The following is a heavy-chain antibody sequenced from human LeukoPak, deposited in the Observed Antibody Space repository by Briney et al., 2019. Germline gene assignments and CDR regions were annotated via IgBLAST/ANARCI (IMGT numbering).Heavy chain of an antibody. CDR3: ARRRYSGSYPWDY. Sequence: ASVKVSCKASGYTFTGYYMHWVRQAPGQGLEWMGWINPNSGGTNYAQKFQGRVTTTRDTSISTAYMELSRLRSDDTAVYYCARRRYSGSYPWDYWGQGTLVTVSS. J-gene: IGHJ4*02. D-gene: IGHD1-26*01. CDR2: INPNSGGT. V-gene: IGHV1-2*02. CDR1: GYTFTGYY.